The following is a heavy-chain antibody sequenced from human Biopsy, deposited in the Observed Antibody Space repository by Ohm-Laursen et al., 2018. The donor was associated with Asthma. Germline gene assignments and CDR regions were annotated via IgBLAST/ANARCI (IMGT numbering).Heavy chain of an antibody. CDR2: ISYDANVA. Sequence: SLRLSCAASGLVFRTFGMHWVRQAPGKGLEWVTFISYDANVAYYADSVKGRFSISRDNSANTLFLDVSDLRDDDTAIYYCATDFPCTGGRCYLDHWGQGTLVTVSS. CDR1: GLVFRTFG. CDR3: ATDFPCTGGRCYLDH. J-gene: IGHJ4*02. D-gene: IGHD2-8*02. V-gene: IGHV3-30*03.